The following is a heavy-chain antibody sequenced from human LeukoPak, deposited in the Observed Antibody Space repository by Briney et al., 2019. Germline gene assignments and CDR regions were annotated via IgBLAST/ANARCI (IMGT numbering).Heavy chain of an antibody. D-gene: IGHD3-22*01. CDR1: GYMFRNYG. CDR2: ISNFNGHT. Sequence: ASVKVSCKTSGYMFRNYGITWVRQAPGQGLEWMGWISNFNGHTKYTQSLRDRVTMTTDTSTSTIYMELRSLRSDDTAVYYCAKGRVIYYDTTGYRPDDSFDIWGQGTMVTVSS. CDR3: AKGRVIYYDTTGYRPDDSFDI. J-gene: IGHJ3*02. V-gene: IGHV1-18*01.